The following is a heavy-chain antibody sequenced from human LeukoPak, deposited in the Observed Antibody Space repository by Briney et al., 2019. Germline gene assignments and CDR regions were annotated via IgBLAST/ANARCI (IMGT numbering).Heavy chain of an antibody. Sequence: SGGSLRLSCAASGFTFSNYGMHWVRQAPGKGLEWVAVISYDGSNKYYADSVKGRFTISRDNSKNTLYLQMNSLRAEDTAVYYCAKSIIIVVHYYGVDVWGQGTTVTVSS. CDR3: AKSIIIVVHYYGVDV. CDR1: GFTFSNYG. J-gene: IGHJ6*02. V-gene: IGHV3-30*18. D-gene: IGHD3-22*01. CDR2: ISYDGSNK.